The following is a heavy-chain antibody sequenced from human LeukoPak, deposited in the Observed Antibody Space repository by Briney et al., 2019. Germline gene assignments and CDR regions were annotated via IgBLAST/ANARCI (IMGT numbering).Heavy chain of an antibody. D-gene: IGHD3-3*01. CDR2: ISGSGGST. CDR1: GFTFSSYA. J-gene: IGHJ4*02. Sequence: PGGSLILSCAASGFTFSSYAMSWVRQAPGKGLEWVSAISGSGGSTCYADSVKGRFTISRDNSKNTLYLQMNSLRAEDTAVYYCAKDYDFWSGYCGYWGQGTLVTVSS. V-gene: IGHV3-23*01. CDR3: AKDYDFWSGYCGY.